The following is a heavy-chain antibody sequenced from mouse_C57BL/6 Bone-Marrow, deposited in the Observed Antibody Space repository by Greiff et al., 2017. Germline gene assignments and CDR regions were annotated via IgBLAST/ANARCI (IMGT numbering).Heavy chain of an antibody. CDR2: IRSKSNNYAT. Sequence: EVMLVESGGGLVQPKGSLKLSCAASGFSFNTYAMNWVRQAPGKGLGWVARIRSKSNNYATYYADSVKDRFTISRDDSESMLYLQMNNLKTEDTAMYYCVRGGLYFDYWGQGTTLTVSS. V-gene: IGHV10-1*01. CDR1: GFSFNTYA. CDR3: VRGGLYFDY. J-gene: IGHJ2*01. D-gene: IGHD1-1*02.